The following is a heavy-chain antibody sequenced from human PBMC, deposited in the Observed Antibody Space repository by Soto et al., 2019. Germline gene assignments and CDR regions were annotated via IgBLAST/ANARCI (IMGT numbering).Heavy chain of an antibody. D-gene: IGHD6-19*01. CDR3: VKTIAVAGNFDY. J-gene: IGHJ4*02. CDR2: ISGNGGST. CDR1: GFTFSTYA. V-gene: IGHV3-64D*06. Sequence: PGGSLRLSCSVSGFTFSTYAMHWVRQTPGKGLEYVSAISGNGGSTYYADSVKGRFIISRDNFKNTLYLQMSSLGPEDTAVYYCVKTIAVAGNFDYWGQGTLVTVSS.